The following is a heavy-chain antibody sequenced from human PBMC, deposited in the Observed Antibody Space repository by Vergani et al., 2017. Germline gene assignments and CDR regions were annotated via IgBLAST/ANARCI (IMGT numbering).Heavy chain of an antibody. V-gene: IGHV4-30-4*08. CDR3: ARDVGYYYDSSGYSHWYFDL. D-gene: IGHD3-22*01. CDR2: IYYSGST. Sequence: QVQLQESGPGLVKPSQTLSLTCTVSGGSISSGDYYWSWIRQPPGKGLEWIGYIYYSGSTYYNPSLKSRVTISVDTSKNQFSLKLSSVTAADTAVYYCARDVGYYYDSSGYSHWYFDLWGRGTLLTVSS. CDR1: GGSISSGDYY. J-gene: IGHJ2*01.